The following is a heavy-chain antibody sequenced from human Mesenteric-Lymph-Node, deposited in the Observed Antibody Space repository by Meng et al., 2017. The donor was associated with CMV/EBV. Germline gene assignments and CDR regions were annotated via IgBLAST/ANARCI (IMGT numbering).Heavy chain of an antibody. CDR3: ARGGITGTRDYYYYGMDV. J-gene: IGHJ6*02. CDR2: IWYDGSNK. Sequence: GGSLRLSCVASGSTFSGYGMHWVRQAPGKGLEWVAVIWYDGSNKYYADSVKGRFTISRDNSKNTLYLQMNSLRAEDTAVYYCARGGITGTRDYYYYGMDVWGQGTTVTVSS. V-gene: IGHV3-33*01. D-gene: IGHD1-20*01. CDR1: GSTFSGYG.